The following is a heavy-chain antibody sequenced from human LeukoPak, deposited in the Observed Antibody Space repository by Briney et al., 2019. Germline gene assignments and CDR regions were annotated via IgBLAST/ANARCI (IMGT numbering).Heavy chain of an antibody. V-gene: IGHV4-30-4*01. CDR2: IYYSGST. Sequence: SETLSLTCTVSGGSISSGDYYWSWIRQPPGKGLEWIGYIYYSGSTYYNPSLKSRVTISVDTSKNQFSLKLSSVTAADTAVCYCARRDPEAGYGMDVWGQGTTITVSS. D-gene: IGHD2-21*02. CDR3: ARRDPEAGYGMDV. J-gene: IGHJ6*02. CDR1: GGSISSGDYY.